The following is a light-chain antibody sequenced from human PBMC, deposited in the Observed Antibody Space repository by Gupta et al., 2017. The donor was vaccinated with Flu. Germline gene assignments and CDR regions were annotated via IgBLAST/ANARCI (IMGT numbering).Light chain of an antibody. CDR3: QQYNNWPKWT. CDR2: FAS. Sequence: EIVMTQSPATLSVSPGEKVTLSCRASQSVNNNLAWYQQKPGQAPRLLIYFASTRAPGVPARFSGSGSGTEFTLTISSRESEDFAVYYCQQYNNWPKWTFGQGTKLEV. V-gene: IGKV3-15*01. CDR1: QSVNNN. J-gene: IGKJ1*01.